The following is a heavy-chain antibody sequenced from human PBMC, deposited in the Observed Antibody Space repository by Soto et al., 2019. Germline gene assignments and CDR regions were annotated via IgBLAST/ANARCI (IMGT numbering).Heavy chain of an antibody. CDR1: GFTSSNAW. CDR2: IKSKTDGGTT. D-gene: IGHD3-10*01. CDR3: TPTTYYYGSGSFY. J-gene: IGHJ4*02. Sequence: EVQLVESGGGLVKPGGSLRLSCAASGFTSSNAWMNWVRQAPGKGLEWVGRIKSKTDGGTTDYAAPVKGRFTISRDDSKNTLYLQMNSLKTEDTAVYYCTPTTYYYGSGSFYWGQGTLVTVSS. V-gene: IGHV3-15*07.